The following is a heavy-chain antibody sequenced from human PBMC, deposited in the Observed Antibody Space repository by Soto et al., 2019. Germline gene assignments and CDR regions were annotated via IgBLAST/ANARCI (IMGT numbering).Heavy chain of an antibody. J-gene: IGHJ6*02. CDR2: IYYSGST. CDR1: GGSISSSSYY. CDR3: SRLATMVRGAGGYYYGMDV. Sequence: SETLSLTCTVSGGSISSSSYYWGWIRQPPGKGLEWIGSIYYSGSTYYNPSLKSRVTISVDTSKNQFSLKLSSVTAADTAVYYCSRLATMVRGAGGYYYGMDVWGQGTTVTVSS. V-gene: IGHV4-39*01. D-gene: IGHD3-10*01.